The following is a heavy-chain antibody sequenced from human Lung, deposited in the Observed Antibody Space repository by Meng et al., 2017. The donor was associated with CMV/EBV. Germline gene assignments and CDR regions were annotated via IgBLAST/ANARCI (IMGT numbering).Heavy chain of an antibody. CDR2: IRKNGYGGTT. D-gene: IGHD2-2*01. CDR1: GFIFGDYL. Sequence: GGSXRLXXTASGFIFGDYLMGWVRQAPGKGPEWAGVIRKNGYGGTTEYAASVKGRFTISRDDSKSIAYLQMNSLKIEDTAVYYCTRGGTSAMRDGMDVWGQGTXVTVSS. J-gene: IGHJ6*02. V-gene: IGHV3-49*04. CDR3: TRGGTSAMRDGMDV.